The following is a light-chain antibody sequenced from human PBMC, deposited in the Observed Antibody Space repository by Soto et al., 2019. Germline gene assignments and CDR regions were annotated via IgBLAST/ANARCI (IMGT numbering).Light chain of an antibody. CDR3: LQYYSSPRP. J-gene: IGKJ2*01. Sequence: EIVLTQSPGTLSLSPGERATSSCRTSESLGSDYVAWYQQKPGQAPRLLIYGASSRATDVPDRFSGGGSGTDFTLTISSLAPEDAAVYHCLQYYSSPRPFGQGTKLEIK. V-gene: IGKV3-20*01. CDR1: ESLGSDY. CDR2: GAS.